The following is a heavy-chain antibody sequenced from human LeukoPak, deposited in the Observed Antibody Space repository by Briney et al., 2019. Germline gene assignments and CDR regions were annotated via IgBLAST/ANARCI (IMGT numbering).Heavy chain of an antibody. V-gene: IGHV1-2*04. D-gene: IGHD6-19*01. CDR2: INPNSGGT. Sequence: EASVTVSCKASGYTFTGYYMHWVRQAPGQGLEWMGWINPNSGGTNYAQKFQGWVTMTRDTSISTAYMELSRLRSDDTAVYYCARGEQWLVPDYWGQGTLVTVSS. J-gene: IGHJ4*02. CDR3: ARGEQWLVPDY. CDR1: GYTFTGYY.